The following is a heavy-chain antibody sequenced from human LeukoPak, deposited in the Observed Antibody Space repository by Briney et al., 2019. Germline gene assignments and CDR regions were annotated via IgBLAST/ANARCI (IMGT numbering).Heavy chain of an antibody. CDR3: ARDITIFGVVIRGFDY. CDR1: GFTFSSYW. J-gene: IGHJ4*02. CDR2: IKQDGSEK. D-gene: IGHD3-3*01. V-gene: IGHV3-7*01. Sequence: QTGGSLRLSCAASGFTFSSYWMSWVRQAPGKGLEWVANIKQDGSEKYYVDSVKGRFTISRDNAKNSLYLQMNSLRAEDTAVYYCARDITIFGVVIRGFDYWGQGTLVTVSS.